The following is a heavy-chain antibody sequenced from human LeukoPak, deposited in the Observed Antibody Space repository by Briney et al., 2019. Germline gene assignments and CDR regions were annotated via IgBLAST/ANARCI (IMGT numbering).Heavy chain of an antibody. CDR1: GYRFTSYW. CDR2: IYPGDSDT. J-gene: IGHJ6*02. D-gene: IGHD3-10*01. Sequence: GESLQISCKGSGYRFTSYWIGWVRQLPGKGLEWMGVIYPGDSDTKYSPSFQGQVTISADKSISTAYVQWSSLKASDTAMYYCARVWFGEYGMDVWGQGTTVTVSS. CDR3: ARVWFGEYGMDV. V-gene: IGHV5-51*01.